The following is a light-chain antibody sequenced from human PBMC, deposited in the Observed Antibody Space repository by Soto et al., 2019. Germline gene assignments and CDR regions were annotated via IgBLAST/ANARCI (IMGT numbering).Light chain of an antibody. Sequence: QLVLTQSPSDSASLGASVKLTCTLSSGHSSYAIAWHQQQPEKGPRYLMKLKSDGSHSKGDGIPDRFSGSSSGAERYLTISSLQSEDEADYYCQTWGTGIWVFGGGTKLTVL. V-gene: IGLV4-69*01. J-gene: IGLJ3*02. CDR1: SGHSSYA. CDR3: QTWGTGIWV. CDR2: LKSDGSH.